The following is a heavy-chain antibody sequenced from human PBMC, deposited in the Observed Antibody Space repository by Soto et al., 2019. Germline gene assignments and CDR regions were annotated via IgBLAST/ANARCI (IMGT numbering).Heavy chain of an antibody. CDR1: VCSINSDDY. V-gene: IGHV4-38-2*02. D-gene: IGHD3-10*01. CDR2: IYHSVST. CDR3: ARKADHASGRIILFES. Sequence: PSETLSLTCTFSVCSINSDDYWGWIRQPPGKGLEWIASIYHSVSTFYNPSLRSRVTISIDTSKNQFSLRLTAVTAADTAMYYCARKADHASGRIILFESWGQGTLVSVS. J-gene: IGHJ4*02.